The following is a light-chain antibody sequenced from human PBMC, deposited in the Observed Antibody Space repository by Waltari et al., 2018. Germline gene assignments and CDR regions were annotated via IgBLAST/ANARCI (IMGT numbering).Light chain of an antibody. J-gene: IGLJ3*02. V-gene: IGLV1-44*01. CDR1: YSNIGSNV. CDR2: RSD. Sequence: QSVLTQPPSASGTPGQRVPISCSGSYSNIGSNVVNWYQQLPGKAPKLLIYRSDRRPSGGPVRFSGSKAGSSASLAIDGLHSEDEADYYCASWDDSLNGHWVFGGGTKVTVL. CDR3: ASWDDSLNGHWV.